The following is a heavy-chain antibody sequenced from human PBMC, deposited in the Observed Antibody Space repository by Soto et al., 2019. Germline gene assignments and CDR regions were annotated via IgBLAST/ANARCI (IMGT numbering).Heavy chain of an antibody. Sequence: ASVKVSCKASGYTFTSYYMHWVRQAPGQGLEWMGIINPSGGSTSYAQKFQGRVTMTRDTSTSTVYMELSSLRSEDTAVYYCARDQGGDIVVVPAAKDSYNWFDPWGQGTLVTVSS. CDR2: INPSGGST. J-gene: IGHJ5*02. D-gene: IGHD2-2*01. V-gene: IGHV1-46*03. CDR1: GYTFTSYY. CDR3: ARDQGGDIVVVPAAKDSYNWFDP.